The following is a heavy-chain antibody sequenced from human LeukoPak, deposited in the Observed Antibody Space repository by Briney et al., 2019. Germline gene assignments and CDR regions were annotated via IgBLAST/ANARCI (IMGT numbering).Heavy chain of an antibody. J-gene: IGHJ4*02. CDR3: ARGPYYYDSSGYRPGVFDY. Sequence: PSETLSLTCTVSGGSISSSSYYWGWIRQPPGKGLEWIGSIYYSGSTNYNPSLKSRVTISVDTSKNQFSLKLSSVTAADTAVYYCARGPYYYDSSGYRPGVFDYWGQGTLVTVSS. CDR1: GGSISSSSYY. D-gene: IGHD3-22*01. CDR2: IYYSGST. V-gene: IGHV4-39*07.